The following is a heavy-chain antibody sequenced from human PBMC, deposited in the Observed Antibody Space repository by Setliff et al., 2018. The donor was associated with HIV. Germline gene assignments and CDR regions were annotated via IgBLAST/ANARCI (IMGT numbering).Heavy chain of an antibody. D-gene: IGHD5-12*01. V-gene: IGHV3-30*02. CDR1: GFTFRQYG. Sequence: PGGSLRLSCAASGFTFRQYGMHWVRQAPGKGLEWVAFIRYDGSNKYYADSVKGRFTISRDNSKNTLYLQMNSLSAEDTAVYYCAKGSTRYTGSYYFNSWGQGTLVTVSS. J-gene: IGHJ4*02. CDR2: IRYDGSNK. CDR3: AKGSTRYTGSYYFNS.